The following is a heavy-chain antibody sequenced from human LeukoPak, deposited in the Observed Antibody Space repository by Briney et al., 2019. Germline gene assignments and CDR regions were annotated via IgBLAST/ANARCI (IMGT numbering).Heavy chain of an antibody. CDR2: IYYSGST. V-gene: IGHV4-59*01. Sequence: SETLSLTCTVSGGSISSYYWSWIRQPPGKGLEWIGYIYYSGSTNYNPSLKSRVTISVDTSKNQFSLKLSSVTAADTAVYYCARTVPCSGGSCCPHLGFEFDPWGQGTLVTVSS. CDR3: ARTVPCSGGSCCPHLGFEFDP. J-gene: IGHJ5*02. D-gene: IGHD2-15*01. CDR1: GGSISSYY.